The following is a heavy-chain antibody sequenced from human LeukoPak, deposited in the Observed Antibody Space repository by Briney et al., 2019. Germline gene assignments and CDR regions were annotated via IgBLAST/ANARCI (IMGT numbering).Heavy chain of an antibody. D-gene: IGHD5-24*01. CDR3: ARGEMATITTKAGGYFDY. CDR2: INPSGGST. Sequence: ASVKVSCKASGYTFTSYYMHWVRQAPGQGLEWMGIINPSGGSTSYAQKFQGRVTMTRDTSTSTVYMELSSLRSEDTAVYYCARGEMATITTKAGGYFDYWGQGTLVTVSS. V-gene: IGHV1-46*01. CDR1: GYTFTSYY. J-gene: IGHJ4*02.